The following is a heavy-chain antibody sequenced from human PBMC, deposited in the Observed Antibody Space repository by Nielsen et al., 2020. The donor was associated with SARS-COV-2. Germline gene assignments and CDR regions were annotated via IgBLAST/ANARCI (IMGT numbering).Heavy chain of an antibody. Sequence: GESLKISCAASGFTFSSYAFHWVRQAPGKGLEWVAVISYDGSNRYYADSVEGRFTISRDNSKNTLYLQMNSLRAEDTAVYYCARGGKRFDSSGYFSPGYWGQGTLVTVSS. V-gene: IGHV3-30-3*01. J-gene: IGHJ4*02. CDR1: GFTFSSYA. CDR3: ARGGKRFDSSGYFSPGY. D-gene: IGHD3-22*01. CDR2: ISYDGSNR.